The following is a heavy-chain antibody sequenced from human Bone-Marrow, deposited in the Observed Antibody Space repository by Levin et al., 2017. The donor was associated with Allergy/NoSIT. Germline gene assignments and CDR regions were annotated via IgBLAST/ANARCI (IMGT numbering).Heavy chain of an antibody. V-gene: IGHV1-24*01. CDR1: GYTLTELS. Sequence: GESLKISCKVSGYTLTELSMHWVRQAPGKGLEWMGGFDPEDGETIYAQKFQGRVTMTEDTSTDTAYMELSSLRSEDTAVYYCATRFKPGSLAALDYWGQGTLVSVSS. D-gene: IGHD1-14*01. CDR3: ATRFKPGSLAALDY. J-gene: IGHJ4*02. CDR2: FDPEDGET.